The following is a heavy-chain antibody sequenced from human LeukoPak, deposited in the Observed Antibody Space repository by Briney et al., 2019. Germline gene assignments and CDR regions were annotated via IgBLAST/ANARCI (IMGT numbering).Heavy chain of an antibody. CDR3: AREYYDFWSGYHPMGY. Sequence: PGGSLRLSCAASGFTFSSYAMHWVRQAPGKGLEWVAVISYDGSNKYYADSVKGRFTISRDNSKNTLYLQMNSLRAEDTAVYYCAREYYDFWSGYHPMGYWGQGTLVTVSS. CDR1: GFTFSSYA. D-gene: IGHD3-3*01. J-gene: IGHJ4*02. CDR2: ISYDGSNK. V-gene: IGHV3-30-3*01.